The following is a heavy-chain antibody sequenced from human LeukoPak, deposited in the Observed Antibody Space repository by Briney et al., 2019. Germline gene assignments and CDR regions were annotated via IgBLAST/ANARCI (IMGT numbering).Heavy chain of an antibody. J-gene: IGHJ4*02. CDR2: ISNSGGNT. D-gene: IGHD2-15*01. CDR3: ASRDPCSGGTCYALAY. CDR1: GFTFSIYG. Sequence: GGSLRLSCAASGFTFSIYGRHWVRQAPEKGLEWISAISNSGGNTYYADSVRGRFTISRDNSKNTLYLQMNSLRGEDTAVYYCASRDPCSGGTCYALAYWGQGTLVTVSS. V-gene: IGHV3-23*01.